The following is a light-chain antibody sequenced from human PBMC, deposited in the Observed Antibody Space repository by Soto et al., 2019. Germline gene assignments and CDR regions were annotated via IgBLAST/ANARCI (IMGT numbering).Light chain of an antibody. V-gene: IGLV2-14*01. CDR1: NGDIGGYNY. CDR2: GVS. CDR3: SSYTITSALYV. J-gene: IGLJ1*01. Sequence: QSVLTQPASVSGSPRQSITISCTGTNGDIGGYNYASWYQQHPGKAPKLIIYGVSNRPSGVSTRFSGSKSGNTASLTISGLQAEDEVDYYCSSYTITSALYVFGTGTKVTVL.